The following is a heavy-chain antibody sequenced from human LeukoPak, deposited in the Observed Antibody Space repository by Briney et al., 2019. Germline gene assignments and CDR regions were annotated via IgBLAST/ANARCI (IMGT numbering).Heavy chain of an antibody. CDR2: ISAYNGNT. V-gene: IGHV1-18*04. Sequence: ASVKVSCKASGYTFTSYGISWVRQAPGQGLEWMGWISAYNGNTNYAQKLQGRVTMTTDTSTSTAYMELRSLRSDDTAVYYCARGHVDYSSGWTAGNWFDPWGQGTLVTVSS. D-gene: IGHD6-19*01. J-gene: IGHJ5*02. CDR3: ARGHVDYSSGWTAGNWFDP. CDR1: GYTFTSYG.